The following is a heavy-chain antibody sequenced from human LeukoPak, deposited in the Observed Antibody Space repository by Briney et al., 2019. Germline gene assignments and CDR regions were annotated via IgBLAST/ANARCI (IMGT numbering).Heavy chain of an antibody. CDR3: ASLSSGAGFDV. J-gene: IGHJ3*01. CDR1: GAYMSNYY. Sequence: SETLSLTCSVSGAYMSNYYWTWVRQSAAQGLEWIGRLHASGSTIYNPSLKSRVTMSLDTSKDQLSLTLTSVTAADSAMYYCASLSSGAGFDVWGQGTVVTVSS. V-gene: IGHV4-4*07. CDR2: LHASGST. D-gene: IGHD3-22*01.